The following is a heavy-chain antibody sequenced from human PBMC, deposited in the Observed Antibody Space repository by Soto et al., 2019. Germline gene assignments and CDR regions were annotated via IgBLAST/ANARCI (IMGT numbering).Heavy chain of an antibody. D-gene: IGHD3-3*01. V-gene: IGHV4-39*01. CDR1: GGSISSSSYY. Sequence: QLQLQESGPGLVKPSETLSLTCTVSGGSISSSSYYWGWIRQPPGKGLEWIGSIYYSGSTYYNPSLKSRVTISVDTSKNQFSLKLSSVTAADTVVYYCARLPGEWLRTDWYFDLWGRGTLVTVSS. CDR2: IYYSGST. CDR3: ARLPGEWLRTDWYFDL. J-gene: IGHJ2*01.